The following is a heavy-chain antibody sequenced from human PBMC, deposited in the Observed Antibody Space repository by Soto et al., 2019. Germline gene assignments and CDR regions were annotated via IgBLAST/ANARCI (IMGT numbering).Heavy chain of an antibody. J-gene: IGHJ6*02. V-gene: IGHV1-46*01. Sequence: ASVKVSCKASGYSFTNFYIHWARQAPGQGLEWMGIINPNTGSTSNTQKFRGRISVTRDTSTSTVYMELSGLSSEDTAVYYCARDTNFDLTFHYYGMDVWGQGTTVTVSS. CDR2: INPNTGST. CDR3: ARDTNFDLTFHYYGMDV. D-gene: IGHD1-1*01. CDR1: GYSFTNFY.